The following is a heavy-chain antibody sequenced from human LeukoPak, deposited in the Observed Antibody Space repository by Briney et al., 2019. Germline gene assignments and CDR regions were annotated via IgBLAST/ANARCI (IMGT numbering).Heavy chain of an antibody. CDR2: IKEDGSQT. V-gene: IGHV3-7*03. Sequence: GGSLRLSCAASGFTFSSYWMNWVRQAPGKGLEWVAIIKEDGSQTYYVDSVKGRSTISRDNGKNSLYLQMNSLRAEDTAVYARDPSGSSSGWYYFDYWGQGALVSVSS. CDR3: DPSGSSSGWYYFDY. D-gene: IGHD6-19*01. CDR1: GFTFSSYW. J-gene: IGHJ4*02.